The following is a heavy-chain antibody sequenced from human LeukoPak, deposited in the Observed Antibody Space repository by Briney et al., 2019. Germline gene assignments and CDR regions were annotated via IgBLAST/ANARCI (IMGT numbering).Heavy chain of an antibody. V-gene: IGHV1-46*01. CDR2: INPSGGST. D-gene: IGHD2-21*02. CDR3: ARGYCGGDCYYYYYMDV. CDR1: GYTFTSYY. Sequence: ASVKVSCKASGYTFTSYYMHWVRQAPGQGLEWMGIINPSGGSTSYAQKFQGRVTMTRNTSISTAYMELSSLRSEDTAVYYCARGYCGGDCYYYYYMDVWGKGTTVTISS. J-gene: IGHJ6*03.